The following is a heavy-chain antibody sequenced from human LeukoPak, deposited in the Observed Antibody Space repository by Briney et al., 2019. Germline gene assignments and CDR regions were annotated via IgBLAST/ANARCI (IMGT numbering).Heavy chain of an antibody. Sequence: SETLSLTCTVSGGSISSYYWSWIRQPPGKGLEWIGYIYYSGSTYYDPSLKSRVTISVDTSKNQFSLKLSSVTAADTAVYYCARDSERYYDSSGYSHYFDYWGQGTLVTVSS. CDR3: ARDSERYYDSSGYSHYFDY. CDR1: GGSISSYY. J-gene: IGHJ4*02. V-gene: IGHV4-59*12. CDR2: IYYSGST. D-gene: IGHD3-22*01.